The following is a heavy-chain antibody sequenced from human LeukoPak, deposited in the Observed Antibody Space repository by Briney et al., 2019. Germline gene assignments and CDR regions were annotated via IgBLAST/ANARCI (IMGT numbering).Heavy chain of an antibody. D-gene: IGHD3-10*01. CDR3: ARDRSYYYGSGSFYYYGMDV. V-gene: IGHV1-18*04. CDR1: GYTFTSYG. J-gene: IGHJ6*04. CDR2: ISAYNGNT. Sequence: GASVKVPCKASGYTFTSYGISWVRQAPGQGLKWMGWISAYNGNTNYAQKLQGRVTMTTDTSTSTAYMELRSLRSDDTAVYYCARDRSYYYGSGSFYYYGMDVWGKGTTVTVSS.